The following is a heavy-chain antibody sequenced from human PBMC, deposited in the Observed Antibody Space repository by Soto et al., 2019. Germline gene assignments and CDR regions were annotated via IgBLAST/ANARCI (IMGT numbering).Heavy chain of an antibody. CDR2: MNPNSGNT. CDR1: GYTFTSYD. J-gene: IGHJ5*02. V-gene: IGHV1-8*01. CDR3: ARGAKTYYYDSGAPEDHWFDP. D-gene: IGHD3-22*01. Sequence: ASVKVSCKASGYTFTSYDINWVRQATGQGLEWMGWMNPNSGNTGYAQKFQGRVTMTRNTSISTAYMELSRLRSEDTAVYYCARGAKTYYYDSGAPEDHWFDPWGQGTLVTVSS.